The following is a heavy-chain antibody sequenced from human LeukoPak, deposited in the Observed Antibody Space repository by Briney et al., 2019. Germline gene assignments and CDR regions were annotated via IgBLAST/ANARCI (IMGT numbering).Heavy chain of an antibody. CDR1: GFTFRNYG. J-gene: IGHJ3*02. Sequence: PGRSLRLSCAASGFTFRNYGMHWVRQAPGKGLDWVAVIWFDGSEEYYADSVKGRFIISRDNSKNTLDLQMNRLRADDTAVYYCARDRGLGIYTSDIWGQGTMVTVSS. D-gene: IGHD7-27*01. CDR3: ARDRGLGIYTSDI. CDR2: IWFDGSEE. V-gene: IGHV3-33*01.